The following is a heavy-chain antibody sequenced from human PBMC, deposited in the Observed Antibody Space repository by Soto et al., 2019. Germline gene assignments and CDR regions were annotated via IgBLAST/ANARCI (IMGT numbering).Heavy chain of an antibody. CDR2: IKSKTDGGTT. J-gene: IGHJ3*02. D-gene: IGHD6-13*01. V-gene: IGHV3-15*07. CDR3: TTVYSSSWYPSDAFDI. Sequence: GGSLRLSCAASGFTLRNAGMNGVRQAPGKGLEWVGRIKSKTDGGTTDYAAPVKGRFTISRDDSKNTLYLQMNSLKTEDTAVYYCTTVYSSSWYPSDAFDIWGQGTMVTVSS. CDR1: GFTLRNAG.